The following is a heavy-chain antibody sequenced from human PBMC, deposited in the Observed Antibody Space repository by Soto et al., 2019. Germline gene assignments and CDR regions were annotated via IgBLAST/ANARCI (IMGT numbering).Heavy chain of an antibody. D-gene: IGHD2-15*01. CDR2: IRGDSTTI. V-gene: IGHV3-11*01. CDR1: GFRFSDYY. CDR3: ARIGGGGSCPDY. Sequence: QVQLVESGGDLVKPGGSLRLSCAASGFRFSDYYMSWMRQVPGKGLEWVSYIRGDSTTIYYADSVKGRFTISRDNAKNSLYVQMSSLRAEDTAVYYCARIGGGGSCPDYWGQGTLVTVSS. J-gene: IGHJ4*02.